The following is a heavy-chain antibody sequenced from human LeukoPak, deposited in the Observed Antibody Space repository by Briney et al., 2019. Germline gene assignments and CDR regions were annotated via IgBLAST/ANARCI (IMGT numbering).Heavy chain of an antibody. D-gene: IGHD2-2*02. J-gene: IGHJ3*02. V-gene: IGHV1-8*03. Sequence: ASVTVSCTASGYTFTSYDINWVRQATGQGLEWMGWMNPNSGNTGYAQKFQGRVTITRNTSISTAYMELSSLRSEDTAVYYCAREYCSSTSCYRGGDAFDIWGQGTMVTVSS. CDR2: MNPNSGNT. CDR1: GYTFTSYD. CDR3: AREYCSSTSCYRGGDAFDI.